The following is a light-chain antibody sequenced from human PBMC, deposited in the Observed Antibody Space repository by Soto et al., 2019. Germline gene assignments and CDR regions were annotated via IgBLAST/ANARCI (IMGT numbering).Light chain of an antibody. CDR2: WAS. Sequence: DIVMTHTPDSLAVSLGERATINCKSSQSVLYNSNNDSYLTWYQQKPGQPPRLLIYWASTRESGVPDRFSGGGSGTDFTLTISSLQAEDVAVYYCQQYYTTPLTFGGGTKVDIK. CDR1: QSVLYNSNNDSY. V-gene: IGKV4-1*01. CDR3: QQYYTTPLT. J-gene: IGKJ4*01.